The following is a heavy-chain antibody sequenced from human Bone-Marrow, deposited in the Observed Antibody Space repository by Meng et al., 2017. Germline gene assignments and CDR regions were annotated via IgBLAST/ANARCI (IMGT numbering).Heavy chain of an antibody. CDR1: GFTFSGNW. Sequence: GESLKISCAASGFTFSGNWMHWVRQAPGKGLVWVSRINNDGSSTSYADSVEGRLTISRDNAKNTLYLQMNSLRAEDTAVYYCASEVDYWGRGTLVTVSS. CDR2: INNDGSST. J-gene: IGHJ4*02. CDR3: ASEVDY. V-gene: IGHV3-74*01.